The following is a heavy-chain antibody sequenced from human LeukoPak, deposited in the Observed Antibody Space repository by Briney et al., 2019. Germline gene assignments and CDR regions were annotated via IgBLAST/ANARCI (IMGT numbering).Heavy chain of an antibody. Sequence: GGSLRHSCVASGFTFSTSGMHWVRQSPGKGLDWVAFIRNDGNKYNYAESVKGRFTISRDNSKNTLYLQMDSLSAEDTAVYYCVKVDTWGQGTLVTVSS. J-gene: IGHJ4*02. CDR1: GFTFSTSG. V-gene: IGHV3-30*02. CDR2: IRNDGNKY. CDR3: VKVDT. D-gene: IGHD5-18*01.